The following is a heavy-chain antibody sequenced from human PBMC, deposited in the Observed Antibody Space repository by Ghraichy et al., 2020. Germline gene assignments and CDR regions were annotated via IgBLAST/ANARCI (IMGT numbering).Heavy chain of an antibody. Sequence: SETLSLTCAVYGGSFSGYYWSWIRQPPGKGLEWIGEINHSGSTNYNPSLKSRVTISVETSKNQFSLKLSSVTAADTAVYYCARSPRIQLWLGNFRGNWFDPWGQGTLVTVSS. CDR1: GGSFSGYY. D-gene: IGHD5-18*01. V-gene: IGHV4-34*01. J-gene: IGHJ5*02. CDR2: INHSGST. CDR3: ARSPRIQLWLGNFRGNWFDP.